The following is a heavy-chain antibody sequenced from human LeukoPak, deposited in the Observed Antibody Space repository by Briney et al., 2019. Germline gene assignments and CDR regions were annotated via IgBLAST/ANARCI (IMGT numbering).Heavy chain of an antibody. V-gene: IGHV7-4-1*02. J-gene: IGHJ4*02. CDR2: INTNTVNP. Sequence: RRASVNVSCTASGFTFTSFVINWVRQAPGQRLEWMGWINTNTVNPTYAKGLPARVDFSLDNSVSTAYLQISSLKAEDIAVYYCARGYRRDMTWVTHFDYWGQGTLVTVSS. CDR1: GFTFTSFV. CDR3: ARGYRRDMTWVTHFDY. D-gene: IGHD4-17*01.